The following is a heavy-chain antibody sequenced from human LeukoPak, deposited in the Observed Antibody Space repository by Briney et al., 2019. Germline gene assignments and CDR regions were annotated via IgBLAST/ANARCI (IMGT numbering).Heavy chain of an antibody. V-gene: IGHV4-34*03. CDR1: DGSFSGFY. Sequence: KPSQTLSLTCAVYDGSFSGFYWTWIRQSPGKGLEWIGEINHSGTTYLNPSLKSRVTISVDKSKNQFSLKLSSVTAADTAVYYCLLGYCSGGSCQETWGQGTLVTVSS. D-gene: IGHD2-15*01. CDR2: INHSGTT. J-gene: IGHJ5*02. CDR3: LLGYCSGGSCQET.